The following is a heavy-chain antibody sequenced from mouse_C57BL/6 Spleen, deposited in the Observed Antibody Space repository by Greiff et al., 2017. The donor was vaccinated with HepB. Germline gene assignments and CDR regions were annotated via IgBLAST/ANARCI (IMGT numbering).Heavy chain of an antibody. J-gene: IGHJ3*01. CDR3: AGDSSPAWFAY. V-gene: IGHV12-3*01. CDR2: ITHSGET. Sequence: VKLVESGPGLVKPSQSLFLTCSITGFPITSGYYWIWIRQSPGKPLEWMGYITHSGETFYNPSLQSPISITRETSKNQFFLQLNSVTTEDTAMYYCAGDSSPAWFAYWGQGTLVTVSA. CDR1: GFPITSGYY.